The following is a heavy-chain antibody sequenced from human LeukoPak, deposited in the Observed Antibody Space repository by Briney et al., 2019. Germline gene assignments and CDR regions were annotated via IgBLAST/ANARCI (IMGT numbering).Heavy chain of an antibody. CDR1: GGSTSSSTYY. CDR3: ARLGGGSSYPL. Sequence: SETLSLTCTVSGGSTSSSTYYWDWIRQPPGKGLEWIGNIYYSGSTYYNPSLKSRVTISVDTSKNQFSLKLSSVTAADTAVYYCARLGGGSSYPLWGQGTLVTVSS. D-gene: IGHD1-26*01. CDR2: IYYSGST. J-gene: IGHJ4*02. V-gene: IGHV4-39*01.